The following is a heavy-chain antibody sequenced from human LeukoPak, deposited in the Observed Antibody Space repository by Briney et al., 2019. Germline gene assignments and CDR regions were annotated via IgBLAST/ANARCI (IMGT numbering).Heavy chain of an antibody. J-gene: IGHJ5*02. CDR1: GGSFSGYY. CDR2: INHSGST. D-gene: IGHD5-18*01. CDR3: ARGARGYSYSNWFDP. V-gene: IGHV4-34*01. Sequence: SETLSLTCAVYGGSFSGYYWSWIRQPPGKGLEWIGEINHSGSTNYNPSLKSRVTISVDTSKNQFSLKLNSVTAADTAVYYCARGARGYSYSNWFDPWGQGTLVTVSS.